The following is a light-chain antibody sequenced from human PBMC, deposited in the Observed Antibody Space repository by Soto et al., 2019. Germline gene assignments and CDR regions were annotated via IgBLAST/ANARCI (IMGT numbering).Light chain of an antibody. V-gene: IGLV6-57*02. J-gene: IGLJ3*02. CDR1: GGAIATNY. CDR3: QSYDSTNPQVL. CDR2: EDN. Sequence: NFMLTQPHSVSESPGKTVTISCTGSGGAIATNYVQWYQQQPGSAPTPVIYEDNHRPSGVPDRFSGSIDSSANSASLIISGLKTEDEAVYYCQSYDSTNPQVLFGGGTKLTVL.